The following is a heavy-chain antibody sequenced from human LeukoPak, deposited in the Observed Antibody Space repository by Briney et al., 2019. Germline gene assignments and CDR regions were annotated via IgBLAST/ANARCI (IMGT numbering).Heavy chain of an antibody. CDR2: MNPNSGNT. Sequence: APVKVSCKASGYTFTSYDINWVRQATGQGLEWMGWMNPNSGNTGYAQKFQGRVTMTRNTSISTAYMELSSPRSEDTAVYYCARGGSGSYRLDYWGQGTLVTVSS. J-gene: IGHJ4*02. D-gene: IGHD3-10*01. CDR3: ARGGSGSYRLDY. CDR1: GYTFTSYD. V-gene: IGHV1-8*01.